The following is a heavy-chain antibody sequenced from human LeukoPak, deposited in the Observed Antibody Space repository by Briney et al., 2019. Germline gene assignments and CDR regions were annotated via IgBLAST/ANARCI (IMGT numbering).Heavy chain of an antibody. CDR2: ISAYNGNT. CDR1: GYTFTSYG. D-gene: IGHD2-15*01. V-gene: IGHV1-18*01. CDR3: ARDPPGYCSGGSCYPDTGYYYGMDV. Sequence: ASVKVSCKASGYTFTSYGISWVRQAPGQGLEWMGWISAYNGNTNYAQKLQGRVTITTDTSTSTACMELRSLRSDDTAVYYCARDPPGYCSGGSCYPDTGYYYGMDVWGQGTTVTVSS. J-gene: IGHJ6*02.